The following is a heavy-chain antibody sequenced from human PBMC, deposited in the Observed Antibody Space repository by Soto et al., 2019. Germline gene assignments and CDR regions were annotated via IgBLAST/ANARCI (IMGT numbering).Heavy chain of an antibody. CDR2: IYYSGST. V-gene: IGHV4-39*01. Sequence: QLQLQESGPGLVKPSETLSLTCTVSGGSISSSSYYWGWIRQPPGKGLEWIGSIYYSGSTYYNPSLRSRVTISVDTSKNQFSLKLSSVTAADTAVYYCARLMVRGVDWATRGYFDLWGRGTLVTVSS. J-gene: IGHJ2*01. CDR1: GGSISSSSYY. D-gene: IGHD3-10*01. CDR3: ARLMVRGVDWATRGYFDL.